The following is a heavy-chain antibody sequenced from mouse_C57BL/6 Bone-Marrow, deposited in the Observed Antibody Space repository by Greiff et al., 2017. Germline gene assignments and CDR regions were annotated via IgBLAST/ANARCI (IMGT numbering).Heavy chain of an antibody. D-gene: IGHD3-3*01. J-gene: IGHJ1*03. CDR2: IDPSDSYT. V-gene: IGHV1-59*01. CDR1: GYTFTSYW. Sequence: QVQLQQPGAELVRPGTSVKLSCKASGYTFTSYWMHWVKQRPGQGLEWIGVIDPSDSYTNYNQKFKGKATLTVDTSSSTAYMPLSSLTSEDSAVYYCARSYGRYWYFDVGGTGTAVTVSS. CDR3: ARSYGRYWYFDV.